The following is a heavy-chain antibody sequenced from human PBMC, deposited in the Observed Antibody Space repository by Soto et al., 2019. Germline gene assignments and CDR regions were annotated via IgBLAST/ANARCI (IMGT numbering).Heavy chain of an antibody. D-gene: IGHD3-10*01. Sequence: PSETLSLTCAVYGGSFSGYYWSWIRQSPGKGLEWIGEINHSGSTNCNPSLKSRVTISVDTSKNQFSLKLSSVTAADTAVYYCARKAGSGEYYGMDVWGQGTTVTAP. J-gene: IGHJ6*02. CDR3: ARKAGSGEYYGMDV. V-gene: IGHV4-34*01. CDR2: INHSGST. CDR1: GGSFSGYY.